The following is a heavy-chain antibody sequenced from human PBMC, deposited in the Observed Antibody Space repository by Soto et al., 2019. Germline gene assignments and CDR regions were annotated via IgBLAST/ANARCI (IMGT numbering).Heavy chain of an antibody. J-gene: IGHJ4*02. CDR3: ARMFSRYDPLYYFDY. Sequence: GGSLRLSCAASGFIYNAYYMTWIRQAPGKGLEWISSITSSGGAKFYADSVEGRFTISRDNADNSVSLQLSNLKAEDTAVYYCARMFSRYDPLYYFDYWGQGVMVTVSS. V-gene: IGHV3-11*01. D-gene: IGHD1-1*01. CDR1: GFIYNAYY. CDR2: ITSSGGAK.